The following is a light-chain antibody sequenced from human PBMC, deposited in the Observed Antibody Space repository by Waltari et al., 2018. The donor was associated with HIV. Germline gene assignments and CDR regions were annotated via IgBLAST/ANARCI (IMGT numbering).Light chain of an antibody. Sequence: EVVLTQSPGTLSLSPGERATLSCRPSQSVDSHYLAWYQQKPGQAPRLLIYGASNRAIGSPDRFSGSGSGTDFTLTISRLEPEDFAVYYCQQYAFSPVTFGQGTKVGIK. V-gene: IGKV3-20*01. CDR2: GAS. CDR1: QSVDSHY. J-gene: IGKJ1*01. CDR3: QQYAFSPVT.